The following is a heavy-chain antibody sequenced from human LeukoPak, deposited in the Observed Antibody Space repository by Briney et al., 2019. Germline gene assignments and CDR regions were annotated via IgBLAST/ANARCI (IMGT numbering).Heavy chain of an antibody. Sequence: SGGSLRLSCAASGFTFSSYWISWFRQAPGKGLEWVANIKQDGSEKYYVDSVKGRFTISRDNAKNSLYLQMNSLRAEDTAVYYCARDLWKVFDYWGQGTLVTVSS. J-gene: IGHJ4*02. D-gene: IGHD1-1*01. CDR2: IKQDGSEK. CDR1: GFTFSSYW. V-gene: IGHV3-7*01. CDR3: ARDLWKVFDY.